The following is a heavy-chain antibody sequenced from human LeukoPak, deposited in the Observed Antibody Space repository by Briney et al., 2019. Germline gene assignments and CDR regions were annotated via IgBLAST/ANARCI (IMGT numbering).Heavy chain of an antibody. Sequence: GGSLRLSCAASRFTFSSFDMHWVRQAPGKGLEWVTFIRFDGSNKYYADSVEGRFTISRDNSKNTLYLQMSSLRPEDTAVYYCARQIGVSIDYWGQGTLVTVSS. CDR1: RFTFSSFD. D-gene: IGHD5/OR15-5a*01. J-gene: IGHJ4*02. V-gene: IGHV3-30*02. CDR3: ARQIGVSIDY. CDR2: IRFDGSNK.